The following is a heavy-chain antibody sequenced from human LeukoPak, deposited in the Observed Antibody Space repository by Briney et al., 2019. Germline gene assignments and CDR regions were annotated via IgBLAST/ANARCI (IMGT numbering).Heavy chain of an antibody. D-gene: IGHD5-24*01. CDR3: ARDGYNSGHGYFDY. V-gene: IGHV3-33*01. Sequence: PGGSLRLSCAASGFTFSSYGMHWVRQAPGKGLEWVAVIWYDGSNKYYADSVKGRFTISGDNSKNTLYLQMNSLRAEDTAVYYCARDGYNSGHGYFDYWGQGTLVTVSS. CDR1: GFTFSSYG. J-gene: IGHJ4*02. CDR2: IWYDGSNK.